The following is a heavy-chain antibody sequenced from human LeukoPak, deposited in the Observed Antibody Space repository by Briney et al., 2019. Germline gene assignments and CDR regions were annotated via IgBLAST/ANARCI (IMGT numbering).Heavy chain of an antibody. J-gene: IGHJ4*02. V-gene: IGHV3-48*03. D-gene: IGHD4-17*01. Sequence: PGGSLRLSCAASGVTFSSYEMNWIRQAPGKGLEWLSYISSSGSTINYADSVKGRFTISRDNAKNSLYLQMNSLRADDTAVYYCAREGDYGDYEHYWGQGTLVTVSS. CDR2: ISSSGSTI. CDR3: AREGDYGDYEHY. CDR1: GVTFSSYE.